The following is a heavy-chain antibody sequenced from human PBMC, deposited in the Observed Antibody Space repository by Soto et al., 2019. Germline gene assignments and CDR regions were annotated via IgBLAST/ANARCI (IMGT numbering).Heavy chain of an antibody. V-gene: IGHV3-7*01. CDR2: IKEDGSQK. D-gene: IGHD1-26*01. CDR1: GFSFSMYW. J-gene: IGHJ4*02. Sequence: VQLVESGGGLVQPGGSLRLSCAASGFSFSMYWMSWVRQAPGKGLEWVANIKEDGSQKYYVESVKGRFTISRDNAKNSLYLQMNSLRAEDTAVYYCARHQVGYRVTDYWGQGTLVTVSS. CDR3: ARHQVGYRVTDY.